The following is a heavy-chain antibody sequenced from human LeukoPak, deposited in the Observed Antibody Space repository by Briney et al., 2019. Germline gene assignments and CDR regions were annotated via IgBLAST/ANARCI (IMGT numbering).Heavy chain of an antibody. Sequence: SETLSLTCTVSGGSISGSDYYWAWIRQPPGQGLEWIASISYSGSTYYNPSLKSRVTISVDTSKNQFSLKLSSVTAADTAVYYCARRRFGYSGYDPHTFDYWGQGTLVTVSS. CDR2: ISYSGST. CDR3: ARRRFGYSGYDPHTFDY. V-gene: IGHV4-39*01. CDR1: GGSISGSDYY. D-gene: IGHD5-12*01. J-gene: IGHJ4*02.